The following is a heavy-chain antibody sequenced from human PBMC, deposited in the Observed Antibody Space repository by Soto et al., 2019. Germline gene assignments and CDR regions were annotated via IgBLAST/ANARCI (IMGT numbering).Heavy chain of an antibody. CDR3: ATAGAKSYDFWSAYYAE. Sequence: QVQLVQSGAEVKKPGASVKVSCKVSGYTLTELSMHWVRQAPGKGLEWMGGFDPEDGETIYAQKFQGRVTMTEDTATDTAYMELSSLRSEDTAVYYCATAGAKSYDFWSAYYAEWGQGTLVTVSS. CDR2: FDPEDGET. J-gene: IGHJ4*02. V-gene: IGHV1-24*01. CDR1: GYTLTELS. D-gene: IGHD3-3*01.